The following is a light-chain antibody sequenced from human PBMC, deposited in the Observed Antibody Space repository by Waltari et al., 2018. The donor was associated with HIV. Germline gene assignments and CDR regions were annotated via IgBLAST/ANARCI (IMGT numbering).Light chain of an antibody. CDR3: ASYTITSTLV. CDR1: SNDIATYNY. V-gene: IGLV2-14*01. Sequence: QSALTQPASVSGSLGQSITISCIGTSNDIATYNYVSWYQHHPDNAPGLVIYDANTRPSGVPFRFAGSKSGNTASLTISGLQAEDEADYYCASYTITSTLVFGGGTKVTVL. CDR2: DAN. J-gene: IGLJ3*02.